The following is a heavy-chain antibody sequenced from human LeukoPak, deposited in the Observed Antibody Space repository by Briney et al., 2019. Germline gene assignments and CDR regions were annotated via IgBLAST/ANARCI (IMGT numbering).Heavy chain of an antibody. D-gene: IGHD6-19*01. V-gene: IGHV3-23*01. Sequence: GGSLRLSCVGSGFTFSNHDMSWVRQAPGKGLEWVSSISDSGGSTYYADSVKGRFTVSRDNSKNTLYLQMTNLRAADTAVYYCAKDLSGAVAADWFDPWDQGSLVTVSS. CDR1: GFTFSNHD. CDR2: ISDSGGST. J-gene: IGHJ5*02. CDR3: AKDLSGAVAADWFDP.